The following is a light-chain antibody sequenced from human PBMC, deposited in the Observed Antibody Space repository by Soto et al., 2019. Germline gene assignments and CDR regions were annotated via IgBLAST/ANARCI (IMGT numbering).Light chain of an antibody. CDR2: KAS. Sequence: DIQMTQYPSTLSASVGDRVTITCRASETIGRWLAWYQQKPGKVPKLLIYKASSLQSGVPSTFSRSGSGTEFTLTINSLQPDDFATYYCHQYNSYSRTFGKGTTLEIK. V-gene: IGKV1-5*03. CDR3: HQYNSYSRT. J-gene: IGKJ1*01. CDR1: ETIGRW.